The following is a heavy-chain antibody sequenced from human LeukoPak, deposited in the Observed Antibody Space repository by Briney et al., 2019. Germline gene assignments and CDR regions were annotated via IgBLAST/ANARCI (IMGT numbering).Heavy chain of an antibody. CDR2: IGYDGSNK. D-gene: IGHD4-17*01. V-gene: IGHV3-33*06. J-gene: IGHJ4*02. CDR1: GFTFSSYG. CDR3: AKPRDYGDYGFYYFDY. Sequence: GGSLRLSCAASGFTFSSYGMHWVRQAPGKGLEWVAVIGYDGSNKYYADSVKGRFTISRDNSKNTLYLQMNSLRAEDTAVYYCAKPRDYGDYGFYYFDYWGQGTLVTVSS.